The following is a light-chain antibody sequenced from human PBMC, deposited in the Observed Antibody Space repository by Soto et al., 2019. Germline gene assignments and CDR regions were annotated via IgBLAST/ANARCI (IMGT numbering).Light chain of an antibody. V-gene: IGKV3-11*01. CDR1: QSVSST. CDR2: DAS. Sequence: EIAMTQCPATRSLSPGEIATLSGRASQSVSSTLAWYQQKVGPAPTLLIHDASTSATALPPTFSGSACGTDFTPTTTSLETEDFAVYYCQQRSNWPPVTFGQGTRLENK. J-gene: IGKJ5*01. CDR3: QQRSNWPPVT.